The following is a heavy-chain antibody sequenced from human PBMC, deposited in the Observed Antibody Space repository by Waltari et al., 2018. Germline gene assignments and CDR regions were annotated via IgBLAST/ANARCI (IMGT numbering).Heavy chain of an antibody. CDR2: ISHSGST. CDR3: ARLFSSSPSFDY. J-gene: IGHJ4*02. V-gene: IGHV4-38-2*01. Sequence: QVQLQESGPGLVKPSETLSLTCAVSGYSLSSGYSWGWIRQPPGKGLAWIGSISHSGSTYYNPSLKSRVTISVDTSKNQFSLKLSSVTAADTAVYYCARLFSSSPSFDYWGQGTLVTVSS. CDR1: GYSLSSGYS. D-gene: IGHD6-6*01.